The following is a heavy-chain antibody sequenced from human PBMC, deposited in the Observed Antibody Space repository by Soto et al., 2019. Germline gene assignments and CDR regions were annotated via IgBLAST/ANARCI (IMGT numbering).Heavy chain of an antibody. V-gene: IGHV4-4*07. CDR3: ARDQLRVTIFGVVRPVYGMDV. Sequence: PSETLSLTCNVSGGSISSYYWSWIRKPAGKGLGWIGRIYTSGSTNYNPSLKSRVTMSVDTSKNQFSLKLSSVTAADTAVYYCARDQLRVTIFGVVRPVYGMDVWGQGTTVTVSS. D-gene: IGHD3-3*01. J-gene: IGHJ6*02. CDR1: GGSISSYY. CDR2: IYTSGST.